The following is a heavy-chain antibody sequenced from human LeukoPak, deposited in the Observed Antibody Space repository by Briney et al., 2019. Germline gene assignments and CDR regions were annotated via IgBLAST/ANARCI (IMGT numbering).Heavy chain of an antibody. D-gene: IGHD2-15*01. CDR2: ISSSSSTI. V-gene: IGHV3-48*01. Sequence: GGSLRLSCAASGFTFSSYSMNWVRQAPGKGLEWVSYISSSSSTIYYADSVKGRFTISRDNAKNSLYLQMNSLRAEDTAVYYCAREERYCSGGSCPANYWGQGTLVTVSS. CDR3: AREERYCSGGSCPANY. J-gene: IGHJ4*02. CDR1: GFTFSSYS.